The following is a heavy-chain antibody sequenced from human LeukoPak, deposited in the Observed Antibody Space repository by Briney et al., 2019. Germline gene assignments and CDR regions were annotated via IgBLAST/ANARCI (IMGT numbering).Heavy chain of an antibody. D-gene: IGHD5-18*01. Sequence: GGSLRLSCTGSGFTLSSYEMSWIRQAPGKGLEWVAFIRYDGSNKYYADSVKGRFTISRDNSKNTLYLQMNSLRAEDTAVYYCAKTSGGRYSYGPYLDYWGQGTLVTVSS. V-gene: IGHV3-30*02. CDR1: GFTLSSYE. CDR2: IRYDGSNK. J-gene: IGHJ4*02. CDR3: AKTSGGRYSYGPYLDY.